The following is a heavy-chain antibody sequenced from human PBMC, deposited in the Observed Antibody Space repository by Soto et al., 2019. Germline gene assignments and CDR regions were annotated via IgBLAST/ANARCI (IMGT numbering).Heavy chain of an antibody. CDR3: ARDPSPLSFPYTYYGMDV. V-gene: IGHV3-53*02. CDR2: IYSGGST. Sequence: EVQLVETGGGLIQPGGSLRLSCAASGFTVSSNYMSWVRQAPGKGLEWVSVIYSGGSTYYADSVKGRFTISRDNSKNTLYLQMNSLRAEDTAVYYCARDPSPLSFPYTYYGMDVWGQGTTVTVSS. J-gene: IGHJ6*02. D-gene: IGHD2-2*02. CDR1: GFTVSSNY.